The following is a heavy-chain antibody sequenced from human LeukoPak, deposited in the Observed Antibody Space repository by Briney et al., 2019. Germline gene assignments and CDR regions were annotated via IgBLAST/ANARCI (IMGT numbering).Heavy chain of an antibody. Sequence: SIQGRFTISRDNAENSLYLQMNSLRAEDTAVYYCARGYNSSSSGFYYYYMDAWGRGTTVTVSS. CDR3: ARGYNSSSSGFYYYYMDA. D-gene: IGHD6-6*01. V-gene: IGHV3-21*06. J-gene: IGHJ6*03.